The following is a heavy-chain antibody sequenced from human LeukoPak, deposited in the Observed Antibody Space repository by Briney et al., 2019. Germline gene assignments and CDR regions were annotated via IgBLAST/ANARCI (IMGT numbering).Heavy chain of an antibody. CDR2: INPSGGST. CDR1: GYTFTSYY. V-gene: IGHV1-46*01. CDR3: AGGPGILDY. D-gene: IGHD2-15*01. Sequence: ASVTVSCTASGYTFTSYYMHWVRQAPGQGLEWMGIINPSGGSTSYAQKFQGRVTMTRDMSTSTVYMELSSLRSEDTAVYYCAGGPGILDYWGQGTLVTVSS. J-gene: IGHJ4*02.